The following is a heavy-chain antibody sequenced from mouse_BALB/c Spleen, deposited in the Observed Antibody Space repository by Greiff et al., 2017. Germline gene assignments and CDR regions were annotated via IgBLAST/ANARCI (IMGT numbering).Heavy chain of an antibody. CDR1: GFTFSDYY. CDR3: ARDRPITTDAMDY. Sequence: EVQLVESGGGLVKPGGSLKLSCAASGFTFSDYYMYWVRQTPEKRLEWVATISDGGSYTYYPDSVKGRFTISRDNAKNNLYLQMSSLKSEDTAMYYCARDRPITTDAMDYWGQGTSVTVSS. D-gene: IGHD1-1*01. CDR2: ISDGGSYT. J-gene: IGHJ4*01. V-gene: IGHV5-4*02.